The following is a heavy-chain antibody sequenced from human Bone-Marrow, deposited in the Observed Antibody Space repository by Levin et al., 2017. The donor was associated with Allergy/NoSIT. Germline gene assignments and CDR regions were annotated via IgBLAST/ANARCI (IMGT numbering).Heavy chain of an antibody. CDR1: GFPFSNYW. D-gene: IGHD2-21*02. Sequence: LSLTCAASGFPFSNYWMHWVRQAPGKGLVWVSRINSDGSSTSYADSVKGRFTISRDNAKNTLYLQMNSLRAEDTAVYYCARGGGDSGDVWGQGTTVTVSS. V-gene: IGHV3-74*01. J-gene: IGHJ6*02. CDR2: INSDGSST. CDR3: ARGGGDSGDV.